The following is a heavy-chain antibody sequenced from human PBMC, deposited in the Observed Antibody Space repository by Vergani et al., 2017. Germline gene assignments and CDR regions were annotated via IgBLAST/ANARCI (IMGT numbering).Heavy chain of an antibody. CDR1: GFYFRIYG. D-gene: IGHD3-22*01. CDR3: TKAGQYDSDNFHDS. V-gene: IGHV3-30*02. J-gene: IGHJ1*01. CDR2: IRYDGSKR. Sequence: QVQLVESGGGVVQPGGSLRLSCIASGFYFRIYGMHWVRQAPGKGLEWVAFIRYDGSKRFYGDSVRGRFTISRDNSQTTVFLQMNSLRADDSAVYYCTKAGQYDSDNFHDSWGQGALVTVSS.